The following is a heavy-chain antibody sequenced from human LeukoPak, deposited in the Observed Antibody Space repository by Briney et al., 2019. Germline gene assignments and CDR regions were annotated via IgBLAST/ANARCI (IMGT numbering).Heavy chain of an antibody. CDR3: ARAAEYSSVWYLFDY. D-gene: IGHD6-19*01. J-gene: IGHJ4*02. V-gene: IGHV4-4*07. Sequence: PSETLSLICTDSGGSICSFYWTWIQQPAGKGLEWIGRIYPTGSTNYNPSLKSRVTMSVDTSKNQFSLKLSSVTAADTAMYYCARAAEYSSVWYLFDYWAQETLDTVSA. CDR1: GGSICSFY. CDR2: IYPTGST.